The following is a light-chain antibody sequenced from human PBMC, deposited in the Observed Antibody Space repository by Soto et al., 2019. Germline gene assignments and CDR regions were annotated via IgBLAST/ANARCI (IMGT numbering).Light chain of an antibody. J-gene: IGKJ4*01. Sequence: DIVMTQSPDSLAVSLGERATINCKSSQSLLHSSNNKNSLAWYAQKPGQHPKLLIYWSSTRESGVPDRFSGSGSGTDFTLTTSSLQAGDVAVYYCQQYHSTPLTFGGGTKVEIK. V-gene: IGKV4-1*01. CDR1: QSLLHSSNNKNS. CDR3: QQYHSTPLT. CDR2: WSS.